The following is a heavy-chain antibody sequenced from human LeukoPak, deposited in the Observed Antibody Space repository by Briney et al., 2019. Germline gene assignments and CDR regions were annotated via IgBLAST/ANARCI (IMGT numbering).Heavy chain of an antibody. CDR2: TYWNGDR. CDR1: GFALSTAGVG. V-gene: IGHV2-5*01. Sequence: SGPTLANPTQTLTLTCTFSGFALSTAGVGVGWFRQPPGKALEWLAVTYWNGDRRYSPSLNSRLTITKDTSKNQVVLTMSNMDPVDTATYYCAHRPGNYDYGGKGFDFWGQGTLVTVSS. J-gene: IGHJ4*02. CDR3: AHRPGNYDYGGKGFDF. D-gene: IGHD4-23*01.